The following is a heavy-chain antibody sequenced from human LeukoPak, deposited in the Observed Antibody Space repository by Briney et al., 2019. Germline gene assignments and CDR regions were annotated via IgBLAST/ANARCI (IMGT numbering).Heavy chain of an antibody. CDR3: ARWDYYDSRTFDI. V-gene: IGHV1-18*01. CDR1: GYTFTSYG. J-gene: IGHJ3*02. CDR2: ISIYNGKI. D-gene: IGHD3-22*01. Sequence: ATVKVSCEASGYTFTSYGISWVRQAPGQGLEWMGWISIYNGKINYAQKFQGRVTMTTDTSTSTAYMELRSLRSDDTAVYYCARWDYYDSRTFDIWGQGTMVTVS.